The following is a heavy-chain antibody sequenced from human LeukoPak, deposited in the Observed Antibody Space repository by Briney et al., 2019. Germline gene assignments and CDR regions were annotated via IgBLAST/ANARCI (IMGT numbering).Heavy chain of an antibody. V-gene: IGHV4-4*07. CDR2: IYTSGST. J-gene: IGHJ4*02. Sequence: SETLSLTCTVSGGSISSYYWSWIRQPAGKGLEWIGRIYTSGSTNYNPSLKSRVTMSVDTSKNQFSLKLSSVTAADTAVYYCARRGPWGEPRPFDYWGQGTLVTVSS. CDR3: ARRGPWGEPRPFDY. CDR1: GGSISSYY. D-gene: IGHD7-27*01.